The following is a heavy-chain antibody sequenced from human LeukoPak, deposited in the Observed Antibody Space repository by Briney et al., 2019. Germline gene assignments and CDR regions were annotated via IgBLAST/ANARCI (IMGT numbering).Heavy chain of an antibody. V-gene: IGHV3-23*01. D-gene: IGHD1-26*01. CDR1: GFTFRSYE. Sequence: QSGGSLRLSCEDSGFTFRSYETNWVRQAPGKGLQWVSTISSSGGSTYYADSVKGRFTISRDNSKKTVYLQMNSLRAEDTAIYYCLREVGAFDYWGQGILVTVSS. CDR2: ISSSGGST. J-gene: IGHJ4*02. CDR3: LREVGAFDY.